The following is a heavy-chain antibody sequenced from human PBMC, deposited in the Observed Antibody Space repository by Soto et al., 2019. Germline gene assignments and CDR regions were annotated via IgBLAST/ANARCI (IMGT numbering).Heavy chain of an antibody. J-gene: IGHJ4*02. CDR2: ISGSGDGT. CDR1: GFTFSSFA. D-gene: IGHD5-18*01. Sequence: GGSLRLSCAASGFTFSSFALSWVRQAPGKGLEWVSAISGSGDGTDYAASVKGRFTISRDNSKNTLYLQMNSLRAEDTAVYYCAGPGYSSQDYWGQGALVTVSS. V-gene: IGHV3-23*01. CDR3: AGPGYSSQDY.